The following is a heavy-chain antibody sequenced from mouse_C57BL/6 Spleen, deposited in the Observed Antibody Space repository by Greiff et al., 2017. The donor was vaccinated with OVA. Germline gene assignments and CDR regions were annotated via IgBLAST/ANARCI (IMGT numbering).Heavy chain of an antibody. D-gene: IGHD2-2*01. CDR2: IYPSDSET. CDR1: GYTFTSYW. Sequence: QVQLQQPGAELVRPGSSVKLSCKASGYTFTSYWMDWVKQRPGQGLEWIGNIYPSDSETHYNQKFKDKATLTVDKSSSTAYMQLSSLTSEDSAVYYCAFLMGYGAYWGQGTLVTVSA. J-gene: IGHJ3*01. CDR3: AFLMGYGAY. V-gene: IGHV1-61*01.